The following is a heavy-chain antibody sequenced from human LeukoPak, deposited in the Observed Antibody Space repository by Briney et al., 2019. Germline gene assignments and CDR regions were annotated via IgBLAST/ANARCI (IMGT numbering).Heavy chain of an antibody. Sequence: PGGSLTLSCAASGFTVSSNYMSWVRQAPGKGLEWVSVIYSGGSTYYADSVKGRFTISRDNSKNTLYLQMNSLRAEDTAVYYCARALRSGWFDPWGQGTLVTVSS. CDR2: IYSGGST. CDR3: ARALRSGWFDP. J-gene: IGHJ5*02. CDR1: GFTVSSNY. V-gene: IGHV3-66*01.